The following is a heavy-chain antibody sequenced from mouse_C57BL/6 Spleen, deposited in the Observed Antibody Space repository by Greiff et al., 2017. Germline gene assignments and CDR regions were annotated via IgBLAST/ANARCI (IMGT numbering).Heavy chain of an antibody. CDR3: ALDSNYFDD. D-gene: IGHD2-5*01. J-gene: IGHJ2*01. V-gene: IGHV1-81*01. CDR2: IYPRSGTT. CDR1: GYTFTSYG. Sequence: VQLQESGAELARPWASVKLSCKASGYTFTSYGISWVKQRTGQGLEWIGEIYPRSGTTYYNEKFKGKATLTADKASRPAYMELRSLTSADSAVYFCALDSNYFDDWGQGTTLTVSS.